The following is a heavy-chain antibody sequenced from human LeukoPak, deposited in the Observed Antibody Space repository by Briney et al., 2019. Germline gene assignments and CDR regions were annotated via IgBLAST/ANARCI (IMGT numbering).Heavy chain of an antibody. Sequence: PSETLSLTCAVYGGSFSGYYWSWIRQPPGKGPEWIGEINHSGSTNYNPSLKSRVTISVDTSKNQFSLKLSSVTAADTAVYYCARGDPVLLWFGTSNWFDPWGQGTLVTVSS. CDR2: INHSGST. V-gene: IGHV4-34*01. J-gene: IGHJ5*02. CDR3: ARGDPVLLWFGTSNWFDP. D-gene: IGHD3-10*01. CDR1: GGSFSGYY.